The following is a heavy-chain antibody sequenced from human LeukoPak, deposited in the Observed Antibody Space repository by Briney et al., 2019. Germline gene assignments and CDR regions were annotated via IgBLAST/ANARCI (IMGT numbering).Heavy chain of an antibody. V-gene: IGHV3-15*07. D-gene: IGHD3-16*01. Sequence: GGSLRLSCAASGFTFSSACLSWVRQAPGKGLEWVGRIRTKSEGETVDYAAPVKGRFTISRDDSKNTLFLQMNSLKTEDTAVYYCATPALGRRLYYYDYWGQGTLVTVSP. CDR1: GFTFSSAC. CDR2: IRTKSEGETV. J-gene: IGHJ4*02. CDR3: ATPALGRRLYYYDY.